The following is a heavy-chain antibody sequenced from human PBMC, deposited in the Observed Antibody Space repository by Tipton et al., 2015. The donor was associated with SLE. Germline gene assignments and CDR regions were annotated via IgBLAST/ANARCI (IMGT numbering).Heavy chain of an antibody. CDR3: ARDSPYSGSFRYYYYYGLDV. CDR1: GYTFSDYF. J-gene: IGHJ6*02. D-gene: IGHD1-26*01. V-gene: IGHV1-18*04. Sequence: QVQLVQSGAEVKKPGASVKVSCRASGYTFSDYFIHWVRQAPGQGLEWMGRISAYTGNTNYAQKLQGRVTMTTDTSTTTAYMELRSLRSDGTAVYYCARDSPYSGSFRYYYYYGLDVWGQGTTVTVSS. CDR2: ISAYTGNT.